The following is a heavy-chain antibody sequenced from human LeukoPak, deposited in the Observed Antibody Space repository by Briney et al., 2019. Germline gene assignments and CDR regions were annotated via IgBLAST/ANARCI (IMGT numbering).Heavy chain of an antibody. V-gene: IGHV3-21*01. D-gene: IGHD3-22*01. Sequence: GGSLRLSCAASGFTFSSYSMNWVRQAPGKGLEWVSSISSSSSYIYYADSVKGRFTISRDNAKNSLYLQMNSLRAEDTAVYYCARGPSPEHYYDSSGYYQKHWGQGTLVTVSS. CDR3: ARGPSPEHYYDSSGYYQKH. CDR2: ISSSSSYI. J-gene: IGHJ1*01. CDR1: GFTFSSYS.